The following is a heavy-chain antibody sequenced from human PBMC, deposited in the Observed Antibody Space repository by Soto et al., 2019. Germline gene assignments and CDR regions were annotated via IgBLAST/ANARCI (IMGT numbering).Heavy chain of an antibody. V-gene: IGHV4-34*01. CDR3: GRVVIQMAIQSIDS. CDR1: GGSLSGYY. Sequence: SETLSLTCAVYGGSLSGYYWTWIRQPPGKGLEWIGEVNPGGITNYSPSVKSRLKISLDTSKKEVSLEMTSVTAADTAVYYFGRVVIQMAIQSIDSWGPGTLVTVSS. J-gene: IGHJ4*02. D-gene: IGHD5-18*01. CDR2: VNPGGIT.